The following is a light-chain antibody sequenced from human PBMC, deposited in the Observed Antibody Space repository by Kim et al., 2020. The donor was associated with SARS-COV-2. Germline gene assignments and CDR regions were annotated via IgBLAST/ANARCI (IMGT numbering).Light chain of an antibody. J-gene: IGLJ1*01. CDR3: TSYTSGSIYV. Sequence: QSALTQPASVSGSPGQSITISCTGTSSDVGGYNYVSWYQQHPGKAPKLMIYDVSKRPSGVSNRFFGSKSGNTASLTISGLQAEDEADYYCTSYTSGSIYVFGTATKVTVL. CDR1: SSDVGGYNY. CDR2: DVS. V-gene: IGLV2-14*01.